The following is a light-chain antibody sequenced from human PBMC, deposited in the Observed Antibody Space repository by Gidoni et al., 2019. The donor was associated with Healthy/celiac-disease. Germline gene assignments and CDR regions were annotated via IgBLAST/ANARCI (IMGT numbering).Light chain of an antibody. CDR3: QKYNSAPPVT. Sequence: DIQMTQSPSSLSASVGDRVTITCRASQGISNYLAWYQQKPGKVPKLLIYAASTLQSGVPSRFSGSGAGTDVTLTISSLQPEDVATDYCQKYNSAPPVTFGQXTQLEIK. CDR2: AAS. J-gene: IGKJ5*01. V-gene: IGKV1-27*01. CDR1: QGISNY.